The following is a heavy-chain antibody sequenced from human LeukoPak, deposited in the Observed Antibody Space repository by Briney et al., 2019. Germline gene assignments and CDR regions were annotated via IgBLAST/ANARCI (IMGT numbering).Heavy chain of an antibody. D-gene: IGHD3-22*01. V-gene: IGHV1-69*13. CDR1: GSTFSNYA. Sequence: ASVKVSCKASGSTFSNYAISWVRQAPGQGLEWMGGIIPLFDTADYAQKFQGRLTITADESTSTAYMELSSLRAEDTAVYYCATGGPMIAVVITSRPFDIWGQGTMVTVSS. CDR3: ATGGPMIAVVITSRPFDI. CDR2: IIPLFDTA. J-gene: IGHJ3*02.